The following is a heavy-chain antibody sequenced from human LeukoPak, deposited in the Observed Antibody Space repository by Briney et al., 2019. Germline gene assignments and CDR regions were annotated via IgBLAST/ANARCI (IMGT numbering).Heavy chain of an antibody. CDR3: ARGARDNILWFGETNFDY. J-gene: IGHJ4*02. Sequence: PGGTLKLSCAASGLTFGSYGMSWVRQAPGKGLGWVGSIYHSGSTYYNPSLKSRVTISVDTSKNQFSLKLSSVTAADTAVYYCARGARDNILWFGETNFDYWGQGTLVTVSS. D-gene: IGHD3-10*01. CDR1: GLTFGSYG. V-gene: IGHV4-38-2*01. CDR2: IYHSGST.